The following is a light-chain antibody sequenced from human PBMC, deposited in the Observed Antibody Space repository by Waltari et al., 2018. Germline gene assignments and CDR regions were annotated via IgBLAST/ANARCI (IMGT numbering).Light chain of an antibody. CDR1: RDITTS. CDR2: DAS. Sequence: IQITQSPSSMSASLRDRVPITCQATRDITTSLSWLQQRPVKAPQLLIHDASTLQPGVPSRFSGSGSGTTVSFTITSLQPEDSATYYCKHYHNLPYTFGRGTKLQIK. J-gene: IGKJ2*01. V-gene: IGKV1-33*01. CDR3: KHYHNLPYT.